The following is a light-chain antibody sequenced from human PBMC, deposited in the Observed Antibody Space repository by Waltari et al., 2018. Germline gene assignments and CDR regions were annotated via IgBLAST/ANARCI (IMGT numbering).Light chain of an antibody. CDR2: EVS. CDR1: SSDVGGYNY. J-gene: IGLJ2*01. Sequence: QSALTQPASVSGSPGQSITISCTGTSSDVGGYNYVSWYQQHPGKAPKLMIYEVSNRPAGVSNRFSGAKSGTSASLTISGLQAEDEADYYCSSYTSSSKGVFGGGTKLTVL. V-gene: IGLV2-14*01. CDR3: SSYTSSSKGV.